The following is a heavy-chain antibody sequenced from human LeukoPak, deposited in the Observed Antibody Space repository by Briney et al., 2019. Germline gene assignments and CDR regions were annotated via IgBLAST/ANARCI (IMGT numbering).Heavy chain of an antibody. Sequence: SETLSLTCAVTGGSISNNWWTWVRQPPGKGPEWIGEISQSARTNYNPSLKSRVTMSIDKSRNQSSLRMSSVTAADTAVYYCAGVRLGSSGFSEYFEHWGQGTLVTVSS. CDR2: ISQSART. D-gene: IGHD3-22*01. V-gene: IGHV4-4*02. CDR3: AGVRLGSSGFSEYFEH. J-gene: IGHJ1*01. CDR1: GGSISNNW.